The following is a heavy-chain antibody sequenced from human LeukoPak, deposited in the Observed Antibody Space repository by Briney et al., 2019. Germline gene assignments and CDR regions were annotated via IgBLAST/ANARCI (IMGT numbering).Heavy chain of an antibody. CDR1: GYSISSGYY. CDR3: ARADYSSSWSHYYYYMDV. Sequence: SETLSLTCTVSGYSISSGYYWGWIRPPPGKGLEWIGSIYRSGSTYYNPSLKSRVTISVDTSKNQFSLKLSSVTAADTAVYYCARADYSSSWSHYYYYMDVWGKGTTVTVSS. J-gene: IGHJ6*03. D-gene: IGHD6-13*01. V-gene: IGHV4-38-2*02. CDR2: IYRSGST.